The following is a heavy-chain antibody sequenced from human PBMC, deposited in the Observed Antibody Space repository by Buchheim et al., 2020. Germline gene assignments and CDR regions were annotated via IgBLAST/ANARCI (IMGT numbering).Heavy chain of an antibody. CDR1: GFTFGDYA. V-gene: IGHV3-49*05. D-gene: IGHD3-22*01. Sequence: EVQLVESGGGAVKPGRSLRLSCTASGFTFGDYAMSWFRQVPGKGLEWVGFIRSKGYGGTTEFAASVKGRFTISRDDSKSIAYLQMNSLKTEDTAVYYCTRFLGYYDSSGYADYWGQGTL. J-gene: IGHJ4*02. CDR2: IRSKGYGGTT. CDR3: TRFLGYYDSSGYADY.